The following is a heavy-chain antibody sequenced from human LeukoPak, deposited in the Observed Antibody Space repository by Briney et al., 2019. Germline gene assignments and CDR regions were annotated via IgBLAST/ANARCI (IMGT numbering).Heavy chain of an antibody. Sequence: SETLSLTCTVSGGSISSYYWSWIRQPPGKGLEWIGYIYYSGSTNYNPSLKSRVTISVDTSKSQFSLKLGSVTAADTAVYYCARVRSSGYPPPPAFDYWGQGTLVTVSS. D-gene: IGHD3-22*01. CDR2: IYYSGST. V-gene: IGHV4-59*01. CDR3: ARVRSSGYPPPPAFDY. J-gene: IGHJ4*02. CDR1: GGSISSYY.